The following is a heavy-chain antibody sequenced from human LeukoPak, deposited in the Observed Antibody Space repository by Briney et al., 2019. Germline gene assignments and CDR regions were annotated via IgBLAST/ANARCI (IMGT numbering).Heavy chain of an antibody. CDR3: ARDFAATPYYFDY. CDR1: GFTFSSYG. CDR2: IWYDGSNK. J-gene: IGHJ4*02. V-gene: IGHV3-33*01. Sequence: GRSLRLSCAASGFTFSSYGMHWVRQAPGKGLEWVAVIWYDGSNKYYADSVKGRFTISRDNSKNTLYLQMNSLRAEDTAVYYCARDFAATPYYFDYWGQGTLVTVSA. D-gene: IGHD6-25*01.